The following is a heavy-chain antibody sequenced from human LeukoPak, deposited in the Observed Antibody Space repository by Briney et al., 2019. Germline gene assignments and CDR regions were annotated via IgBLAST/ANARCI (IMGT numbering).Heavy chain of an antibody. D-gene: IGHD2-2*01. V-gene: IGHV3-30*03. CDR2: ISYDGSNK. CDR1: GFTFSSYG. CDR3: AREAPPYCSSTSCLFRGMDV. J-gene: IGHJ6*02. Sequence: GGSLRLSCAASGFTFSSYGMHWVRQAPGKGLEWVAVISYDGSNKYYADSVKGRFTISRDNSKNTLYLQMNSLRAEDTAVYYCAREAPPYCSSTSCLFRGMDVWGQGTTVTVSS.